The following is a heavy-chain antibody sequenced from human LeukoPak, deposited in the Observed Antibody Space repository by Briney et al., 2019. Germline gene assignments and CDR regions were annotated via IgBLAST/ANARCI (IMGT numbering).Heavy chain of an antibody. D-gene: IGHD3-10*01. CDR3: ARLPSGSSPFDY. J-gene: IGHJ4*02. CDR1: GGSISNYY. Sequence: SETLSLTCTVSGGSISNYYWTWIRQSPGKGLEWIGYIYSSGSTKYNPSLKSRVTISVDTSKNQFSLNLSSVTAADTALYYCARLPSGSSPFDYWGLGTLVTVSS. CDR2: IYSSGST. V-gene: IGHV4-59*08.